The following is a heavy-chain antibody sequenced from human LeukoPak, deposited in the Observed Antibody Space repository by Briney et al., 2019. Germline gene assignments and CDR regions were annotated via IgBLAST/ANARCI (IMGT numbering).Heavy chain of an antibody. D-gene: IGHD5-24*01. J-gene: IGHJ4*02. CDR1: GFTFRTSW. V-gene: IGHV3-7*03. CDR3: AKVPPMEMATIYFDY. Sequence: PGGSLRLSCGASGFTFRTSWMNWVRQAPGKGLEWVARINPDGSEKYSVDSVKGRFTISRDNAKNSLYLQMNSLRAEDTAVYYCAKVPPMEMATIYFDYWGQGTLVTVSS. CDR2: INPDGSEK.